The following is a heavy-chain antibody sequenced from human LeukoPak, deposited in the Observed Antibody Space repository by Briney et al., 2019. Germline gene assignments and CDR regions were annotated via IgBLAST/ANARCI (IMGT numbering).Heavy chain of an antibody. D-gene: IGHD5-24*01. CDR2: TYYSGST. CDR1: GSSISSSSYF. Sequence: PSETLSLTCTLSGSSISSSSYFWGWIRQPPGKGLEWIGSTYYSGSTDYNPSLKSRVTISLDTSKNQFSLRLSSVTAADTAVYYCARSYNNAGYFYYGMDVWGQGTTVTVSS. J-gene: IGHJ6*02. V-gene: IGHV4-39*07. CDR3: ARSYNNAGYFYYGMDV.